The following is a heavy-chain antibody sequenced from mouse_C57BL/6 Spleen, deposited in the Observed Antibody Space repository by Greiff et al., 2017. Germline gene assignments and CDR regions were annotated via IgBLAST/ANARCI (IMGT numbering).Heavy chain of an antibody. J-gene: IGHJ4*01. V-gene: IGHV1-64*01. CDR3: AGGNYAMDY. CDR2: IHPNSGST. Sequence: VQLQQPGAELVKPGASVKLSCKASGYTFTSYWMHWVKQRPGQGLERIGMIHPNSGSTNYNEKFKSKATLTVDKSSSTAYMQLSILTSEDSAVYYCAGGNYAMDYWGQGTSVTVSS. CDR1: GYTFTSYW.